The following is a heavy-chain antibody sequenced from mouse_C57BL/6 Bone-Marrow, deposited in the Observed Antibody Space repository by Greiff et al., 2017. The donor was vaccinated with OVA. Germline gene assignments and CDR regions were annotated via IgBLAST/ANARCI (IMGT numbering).Heavy chain of an antibody. Sequence: QVQLKQSGAELVKPGASVKMSCKASGYTFTSYWITWVKQRPGQGLEWIGDIYPGSGSTNYNEKFKSKATLTVDTSSSTAYMQLSSLTSGDSAVYYWARRYYGSSWYFDVWGTGTTVTVSS. V-gene: IGHV1-55*01. CDR1: GYTFTSYW. CDR3: ARRYYGSSWYFDV. D-gene: IGHD1-1*01. J-gene: IGHJ1*03. CDR2: IYPGSGST.